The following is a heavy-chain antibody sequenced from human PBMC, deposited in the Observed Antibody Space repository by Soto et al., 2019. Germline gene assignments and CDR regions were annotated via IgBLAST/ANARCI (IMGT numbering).Heavy chain of an antibody. J-gene: IGHJ4*02. Sequence: GGSLRLSCAASGFTFSNSAISWVRQAPGKGLEWVSVIGGSGGSTYYADSVKGRFTISRDNSKKTLYLQMNSLRAEDTAVYYCAKDLPGYNSGPSDYWGQGTLVTVSS. D-gene: IGHD6-25*01. V-gene: IGHV3-23*01. CDR2: IGGSGGST. CDR1: GFTFSNSA. CDR3: AKDLPGYNSGPSDY.